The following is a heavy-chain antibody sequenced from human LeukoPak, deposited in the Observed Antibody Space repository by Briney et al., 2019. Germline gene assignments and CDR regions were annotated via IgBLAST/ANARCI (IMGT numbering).Heavy chain of an antibody. CDR1: GFSFSGYW. CDR3: AKSDYFDS. V-gene: IGHV3-74*01. CDR2: IKSDGSST. Sequence: QTGGPLRLSCTTSGFSFSGYWMHWVRQAPGKGLVWVSRIKSDGSSTTYADSVKGRFTISRDNARNTLYLQMNSLRAEDTAVYYCAKSDYFDSWGQGTPVTVSS. J-gene: IGHJ4*02.